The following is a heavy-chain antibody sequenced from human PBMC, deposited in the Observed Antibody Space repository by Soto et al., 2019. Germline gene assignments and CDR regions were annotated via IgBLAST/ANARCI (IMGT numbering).Heavy chain of an antibody. CDR1: GDSIRDSF. D-gene: IGHD3-10*01. V-gene: IGHV4-59*01. J-gene: IGHJ4*02. CDR3: RGREDHVDHHFGHLFDS. Sequence: SETLSLTCTVSGDSIRDSFWSWVRQPPGKGLEWIGLVHHTGNTNYNPSLETRVTMLIDASANHFSLTLTSVTPADAAIYCARGREDHVDHHFGHLFDSWGQGTLVTVSS. CDR2: VHHTGNT.